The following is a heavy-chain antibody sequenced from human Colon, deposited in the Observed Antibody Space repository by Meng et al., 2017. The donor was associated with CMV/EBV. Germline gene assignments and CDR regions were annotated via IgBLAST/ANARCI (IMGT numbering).Heavy chain of an antibody. D-gene: IGHD6-13*01. J-gene: IGHJ4*02. CDR2: ISSSGSTI. Sequence: GGSLRLSCAASGFTFSDYYMSWIRQAPGKGLEWVSYISSSGSTIYYADSVKGRFTISRDNAKNSLYLQMNSLRAEDTAVYYCARDRRIAAVQRAFDYWGQGTLVTSPQ. CDR1: GFTFSDYY. V-gene: IGHV3-11*04. CDR3: ARDRRIAAVQRAFDY.